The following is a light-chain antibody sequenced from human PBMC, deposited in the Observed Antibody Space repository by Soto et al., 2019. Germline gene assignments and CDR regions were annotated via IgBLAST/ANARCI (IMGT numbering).Light chain of an antibody. CDR1: QSIHKW. CDR3: QQYNSSSPT. J-gene: IGKJ1*01. Sequence: DILFTQSPSTLSASVGDRVTISCRASQSIHKWLAWYQHKQGKAPNLLIYEVSTLHSGVPSRFRGRRSGTECTLPISRLQTDDFATYYCQQYNSSSPTFGQGTQVDIK. V-gene: IGKV1-5*03. CDR2: EVS.